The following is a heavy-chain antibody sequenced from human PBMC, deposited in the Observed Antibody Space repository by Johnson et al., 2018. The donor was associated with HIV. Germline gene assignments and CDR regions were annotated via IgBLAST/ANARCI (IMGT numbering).Heavy chain of an antibody. J-gene: IGHJ3*02. Sequence: QVQLVESGGGVVQPGRSLRLSCAASGFTFSRYAMHWVRQAPGKGLEWVALISYDGSTQYYAESVKGRFTISRDNSENTLYLQMNSLRTEDTALYYCASKDSTYYYADFNIWGQGTMVTVSS. CDR2: ISYDGSTQ. CDR3: ASKDSTYYYADFNI. CDR1: GFTFSRYA. V-gene: IGHV3-30-3*01. D-gene: IGHD3-22*01.